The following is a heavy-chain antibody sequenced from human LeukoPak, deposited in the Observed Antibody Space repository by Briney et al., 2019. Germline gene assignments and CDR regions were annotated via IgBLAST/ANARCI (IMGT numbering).Heavy chain of an antibody. CDR3: ARDGVLRHFDWLYYFDY. V-gene: IGHV3-48*03. CDR2: ISSSGSTI. Sequence: GGSLRLSCAASGFTFSSYEMNWVRQAPGKGLEWVSYISSSGSTIYYADSVKGRFTISRDNAKNSLYLQMNSLRAEDTAVYYCARDGVLRHFDWLYYFDYWGQGTLVTVSS. CDR1: GFTFSSYE. D-gene: IGHD3-9*01. J-gene: IGHJ4*02.